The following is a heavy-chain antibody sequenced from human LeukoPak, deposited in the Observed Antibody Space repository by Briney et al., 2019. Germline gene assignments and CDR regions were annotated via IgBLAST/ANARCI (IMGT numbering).Heavy chain of an antibody. CDR2: IYYSGST. J-gene: IGHJ5*02. CDR1: GGSISSYY. V-gene: IGHV4-59*01. D-gene: IGHD2/OR15-2a*01. CDR3: ARVSYGTTCYWYDR. Sequence: PSETLSLTCTVSGGSISSYYWSWIRQPPGKGLEWIVYIYYSGSTNYNPSLKSRVTISVDTSKNQFSLKLSSGTSARTSGNRSARVSYGTTCYWYDRWGRVALVTVSS.